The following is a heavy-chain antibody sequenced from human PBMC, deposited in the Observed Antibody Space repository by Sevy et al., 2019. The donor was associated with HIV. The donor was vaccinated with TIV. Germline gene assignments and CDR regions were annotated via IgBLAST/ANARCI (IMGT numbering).Heavy chain of an antibody. V-gene: IGHV1-69*13. Sequence: ASVKVSCKASGGTFSSYALSWVRQAPGQGLEWMGGIIPIFGTINLAQKFQDRVTITADESRSTVYMELSSLRSADTAVYACASTAIVQSPGSTGLYFDSWGQGTLVTVSS. CDR3: ASTAIVQSPGSTGLYFDS. J-gene: IGHJ4*02. D-gene: IGHD2-8*01. CDR2: IIPIFGTI. CDR1: GGTFSSYA.